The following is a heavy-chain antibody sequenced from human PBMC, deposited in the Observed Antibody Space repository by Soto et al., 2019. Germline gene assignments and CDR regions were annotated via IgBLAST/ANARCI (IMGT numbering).Heavy chain of an antibody. CDR1: GGTFRSYT. D-gene: IGHD6-13*01. CDR3: SRGQAGAGVAY. CDR2: IIPIHGIA. J-gene: IGHJ4*02. Sequence: QVQLVQSGAEVKKPGSSVKVSCKASGGTFRSYTISWVRQAPGQGLEWMGRIIPIHGIANYATKFQGRVTFTEDKPTRTAYMDLSSLRSEDTDVYYCSRGQAGAGVAYCGRGTLFTVSS. V-gene: IGHV1-69*02.